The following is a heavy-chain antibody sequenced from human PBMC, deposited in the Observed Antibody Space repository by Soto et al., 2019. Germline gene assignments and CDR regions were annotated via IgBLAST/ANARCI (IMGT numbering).Heavy chain of an antibody. Sequence: QVQLVQSGAEVKKPGSSVTVSCKASGGTFSSYAISWVRQAPGQGLEWMGGIIPIFGTANYAQKFQGRVTITADESTSTADMELSSLRSEDTAVYYCARVWESQQLELGYGMDVWGQGTTVTVSS. CDR3: ARVWESQQLELGYGMDV. CDR1: GGTFSSYA. J-gene: IGHJ6*02. CDR2: IIPIFGTA. D-gene: IGHD6-13*01. V-gene: IGHV1-69*01.